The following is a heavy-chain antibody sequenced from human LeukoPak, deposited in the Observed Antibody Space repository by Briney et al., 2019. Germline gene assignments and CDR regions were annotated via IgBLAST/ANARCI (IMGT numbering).Heavy chain of an antibody. CDR1: GFTFSTYS. CDR2: ISSSSSYI. V-gene: IGHV3-21*01. CDR3: ARVMDPLRVYYYHAMDV. Sequence: GGSLRLSCAASGFTFSTYSMNWVRQAPGKGLEWVSSISSSSSYIFSADSVKGRFTISRDNAQNSLYLQMNSLRAEDTAVYYCARVMDPLRVYYYHAMDVWGQGTTVTVSS. J-gene: IGHJ6*02. D-gene: IGHD2-2*01.